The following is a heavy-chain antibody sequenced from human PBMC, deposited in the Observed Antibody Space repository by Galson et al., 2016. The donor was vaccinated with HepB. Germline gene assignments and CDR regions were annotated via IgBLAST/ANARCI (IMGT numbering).Heavy chain of an antibody. J-gene: IGHJ6*02. Sequence: LSLTCTVSGVSINSGGSYWTWIRQHPGKGLEWVSHISWNGDNTGYADSVKGRFTITRDNAKNSLYLQMNSLRPEDSALYYCAGSCSSTRCYMSRYLYAMGVWGQGTTVTVSS. CDR1: GVSINSGGSY. V-gene: IGHV3-9*01. CDR3: AGSCSSTRCYMSRYLYAMGV. D-gene: IGHD2-2*02. CDR2: ISWNGDNT.